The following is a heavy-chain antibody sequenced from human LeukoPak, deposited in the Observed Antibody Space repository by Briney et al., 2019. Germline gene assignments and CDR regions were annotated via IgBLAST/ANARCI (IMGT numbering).Heavy chain of an antibody. J-gene: IGHJ4*02. Sequence: SETLSLTCAVYGGSFSGYYWSWIRQPPGKGLEWIGEINHSGSTNYNPSLKSRVTISVDTSKNQFSLKLSSVTAADTAVYYCGRGDSSGYYYIFDYWGQGTLVTVSS. D-gene: IGHD3-22*01. CDR3: GRGDSSGYYYIFDY. CDR1: GGSFSGYY. V-gene: IGHV4-34*01. CDR2: INHSGST.